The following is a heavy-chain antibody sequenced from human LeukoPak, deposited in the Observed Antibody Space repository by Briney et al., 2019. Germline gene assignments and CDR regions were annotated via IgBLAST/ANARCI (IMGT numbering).Heavy chain of an antibody. CDR2: TSYRSKWYH. D-gene: IGHD3-10*01. CDR3: AREFTVVGGVVNAFDI. Sequence: SQTLSLTCAISGDSVPSSSAAWNWIRQSPSRGLEWLGRTSYRSKWYHDYAVSVKSRITVNPDTSKNQFSLQLNSVTPEDTAVYYCAREFTVVGGVVNAFDIWGQGTMVTVSS. CDR1: GDSVPSSSAA. J-gene: IGHJ3*02. V-gene: IGHV6-1*01.